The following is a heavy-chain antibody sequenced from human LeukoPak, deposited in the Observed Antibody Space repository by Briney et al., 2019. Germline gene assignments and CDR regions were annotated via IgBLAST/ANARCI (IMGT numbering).Heavy chain of an antibody. CDR2: INAGNGNT. CDR1: GYTFTSYA. CDR3: ARVNNRYDSSGYYNY. D-gene: IGHD3-22*01. J-gene: IGHJ4*02. Sequence: ASVKVSCKASGYTFTSYAMHWVRQAPGQRLEWMGWINAGNGNTKYSQKFQGRVTITRDTSASTAYMELSSLRSEDTAVYYCARVNNRYDSSGYYNYWGQGTLVTVSS. V-gene: IGHV1-3*01.